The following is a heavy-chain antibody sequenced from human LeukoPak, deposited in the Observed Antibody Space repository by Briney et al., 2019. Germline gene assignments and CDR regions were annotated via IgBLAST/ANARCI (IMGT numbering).Heavy chain of an antibody. CDR1: GGSISSSNW. D-gene: IGHD2-21*02. CDR3: ARDTRGVVVTAIDY. V-gene: IGHV4-4*02. Sequence: SETLSLTCAVSGGSISSSNWWSWVRQPPGKGLEWIGEIYHSGSTNYNPSLKSRVTISVDTSKNQFSLKLSSVTAADTAVYYCARDTRGVVVTAIDYWGQGTLVTVSS. CDR2: IYHSGST. J-gene: IGHJ4*02.